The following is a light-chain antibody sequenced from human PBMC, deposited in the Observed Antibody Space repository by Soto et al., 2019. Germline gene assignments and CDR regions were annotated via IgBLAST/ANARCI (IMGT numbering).Light chain of an antibody. V-gene: IGKV1-16*02. Sequence: DLQMTQSPSSLSASVGDRVTITCRASQGISNYLAWFQQKPGKAPKYLIYAASSLQSGVPSKFTGRGAGTDFTLTISCQHPDDFATSYCQQYNSYPLTFGEGKRLETK. CDR2: AAS. CDR1: QGISNY. J-gene: IGKJ5*01. CDR3: QQYNSYPLT.